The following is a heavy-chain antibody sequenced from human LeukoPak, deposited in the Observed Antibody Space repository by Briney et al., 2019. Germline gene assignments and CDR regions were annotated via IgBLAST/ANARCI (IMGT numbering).Heavy chain of an antibody. CDR2: MNPNSGNT. CDR3: ARDRDYYYMDV. CDR1: GYTFTSYD. J-gene: IGHJ6*03. Sequence: VASVKVSCKASGYTFTSYDINWVRQATGQWLEWMGWMNPNSGNTGYAQKFQGRVTMTRDTSTSTVYMELSSLRSEDTAVYYCARDRDYYYMDVWGKGTTVTVSS. V-gene: IGHV1-8*02.